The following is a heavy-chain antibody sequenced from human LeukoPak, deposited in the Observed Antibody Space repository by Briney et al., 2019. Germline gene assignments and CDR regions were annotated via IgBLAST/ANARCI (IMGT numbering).Heavy chain of an antibody. J-gene: IGHJ4*02. D-gene: IGHD5-18*01. Sequence: SETLSLTCTVSGYSISSGYYWGWIRQPPGKGLEWIGSIYHSGSTYYNPSLKSRVTISVDTSKNQFSLKLSSVTAADTAVYYCASGYSYGYDDYFDYWGQGTLVTVSS. V-gene: IGHV4-38-2*02. CDR2: IYHSGST. CDR3: ASGYSYGYDDYFDY. CDR1: GYSISSGYY.